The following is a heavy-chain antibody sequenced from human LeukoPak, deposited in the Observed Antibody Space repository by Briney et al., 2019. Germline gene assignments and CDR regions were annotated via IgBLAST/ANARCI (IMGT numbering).Heavy chain of an antibody. CDR2: IIPIFGTA. CDR1: GGTFSSYA. J-gene: IGHJ4*02. D-gene: IGHD3-22*01. V-gene: IGHV1-69*13. CDR3: ARFGSGYYSFDY. Sequence: SVKVSCRASGGTFSSYAISWVRQAPGQGLEWMGGIIPIFGTANYAQKFQGRVTITADESTSTAYMELSSLRSEDTAVYYCARFGSGYYSFDYWGQGTLVTVSS.